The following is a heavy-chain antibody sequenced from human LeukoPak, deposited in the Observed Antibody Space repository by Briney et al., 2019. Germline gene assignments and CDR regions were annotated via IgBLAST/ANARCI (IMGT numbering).Heavy chain of an antibody. D-gene: IGHD1-26*01. Sequence: GGSLRLSCAASGFTFSSYAMSWVRQAPGKGLEWVSAISGSGGSTYYADSVKGRFTISRDNSKNTLYLQMNSLRSEDTAVYYCARGGVGATRRKGSDYWGQGTLVTVSS. CDR3: ARGGVGATRRKGSDY. V-gene: IGHV3-23*01. J-gene: IGHJ4*02. CDR1: GFTFSSYA. CDR2: ISGSGGST.